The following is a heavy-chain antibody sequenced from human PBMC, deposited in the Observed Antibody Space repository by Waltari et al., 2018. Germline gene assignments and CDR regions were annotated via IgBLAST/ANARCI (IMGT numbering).Heavy chain of an antibody. V-gene: IGHV3-7*04. CDR1: GFTFSRYW. CDR3: ARAYDSSGYYFVGDAFDI. J-gene: IGHJ3*02. D-gene: IGHD3-22*01. CDR2: IKQDGSEK. Sequence: EVQLVESGGGLVQPGGSLRLSCAASGFTFSRYWMSWFRQAPGKGLEWVANIKQDGSEKYYVDSVKGRFTISRDNAKNSLYLQMNSLRAEDTAVYYCARAYDSSGYYFVGDAFDIWGQGTMVTVSS.